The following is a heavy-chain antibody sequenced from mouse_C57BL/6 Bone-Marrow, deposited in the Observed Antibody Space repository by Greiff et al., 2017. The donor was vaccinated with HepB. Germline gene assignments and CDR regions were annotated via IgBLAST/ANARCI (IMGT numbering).Heavy chain of an antibody. CDR1: GFSLTSYG. J-gene: IGHJ3*01. Sequence: VQRVESGPGLVQPSQSLSITCTVSGFSLTSYGVHWVRPSPGKGLEWLGVIWSGGSTDYNAAFISRLSISKDNSKSQVFFKMNSLQADDTAIYYCATPLITTVDGFAYWGQGTLVTVSA. D-gene: IGHD1-1*01. CDR3: ATPLITTVDGFAY. CDR2: IWSGGST. V-gene: IGHV2-2*01.